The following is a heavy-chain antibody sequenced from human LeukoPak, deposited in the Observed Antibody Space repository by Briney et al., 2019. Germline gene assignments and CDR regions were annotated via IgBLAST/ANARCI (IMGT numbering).Heavy chain of an antibody. CDR2: ISWNSGSI. CDR1: GFTFDDCA. V-gene: IGHV3-9*01. Sequence: PGGSLRLSCAASGFTFDDCAMHWVRQAPGKGLEWVSGISWNSGSIGYADSVRGRFTISRDNAKNSLYLQMSSLRAEDTALYYCAKDISGWIQFQTDYWGQGTLVSVSS. J-gene: IGHJ4*02. CDR3: AKDISGWIQFQTDY. D-gene: IGHD5-24*01.